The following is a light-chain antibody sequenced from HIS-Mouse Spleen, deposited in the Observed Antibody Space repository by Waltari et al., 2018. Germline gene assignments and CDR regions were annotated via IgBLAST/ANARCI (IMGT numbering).Light chain of an antibody. CDR2: RNN. V-gene: IGLV1-47*01. CDR3: AAWDDSLSGNWV. J-gene: IGLJ3*02. Sequence: QSVLTQPPSASGTPGQRVTISCSGSSSSIASNYLSWYQQLPGTAPKLLIYRNNQRPSGVPDRFSGSKSGTSASLAISGLRSEDEAEYYCAAWDDSLSGNWVFGGGTKLTVL. CDR1: SSSIASNY.